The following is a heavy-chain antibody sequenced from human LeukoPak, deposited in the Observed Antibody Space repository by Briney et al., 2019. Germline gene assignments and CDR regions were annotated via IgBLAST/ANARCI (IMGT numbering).Heavy chain of an antibody. D-gene: IGHD3-16*01. CDR2: ISYDGSNE. J-gene: IGHJ4*02. CDR1: GFTFSSYA. CDR3: AKVRVDAYVSPNDY. V-gene: IGHV3-30*04. Sequence: GGSLRLSCEASGFTFSSYAMHWVRQAPGMGLEWVAIISYDGSNEYYADSVKGRFTISRDNSRNTLYLQMNSLRAEDTALYYCAKVRVDAYVSPNDYWGQGTLVTVSS.